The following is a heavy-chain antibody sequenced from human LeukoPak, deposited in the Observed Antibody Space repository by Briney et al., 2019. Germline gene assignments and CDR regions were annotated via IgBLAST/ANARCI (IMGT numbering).Heavy chain of an antibody. Sequence: GGSLRLSCAASGFTFSSYAMSWVRQAPGKGLEWVSSISDSGGTTYYADSGRGRFSISRDNSKNTLYLQMSSLRADDTAVYYCAKTAVTGKVAGSDCWGQGTLVTVSS. J-gene: IGHJ4*02. CDR1: GFTFSSYA. D-gene: IGHD6-19*01. CDR2: ISDSGGTT. CDR3: AKTAVTGKVAGSDC. V-gene: IGHV3-23*01.